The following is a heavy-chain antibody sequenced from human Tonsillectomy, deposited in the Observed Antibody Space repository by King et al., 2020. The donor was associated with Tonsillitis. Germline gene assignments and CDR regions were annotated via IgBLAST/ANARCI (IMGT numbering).Heavy chain of an antibody. J-gene: IGHJ4*02. CDR1: GGSFSSSSYY. CDR2: IYYSGST. V-gene: IGHV4-39*07. Sequence: QLPESGPGLVKPSDTLSLTCTVSGGSFSSSSYYWGWIRPPPGKGLEWIGSIYYSGSTYYNPSLKSRVTISVDTSKNQFSLKLSSVTAADTAVYYCARDPIFQYSGSTDYWGQGTLVTVSS. D-gene: IGHD1-26*01. CDR3: ARDPIFQYSGSTDY.